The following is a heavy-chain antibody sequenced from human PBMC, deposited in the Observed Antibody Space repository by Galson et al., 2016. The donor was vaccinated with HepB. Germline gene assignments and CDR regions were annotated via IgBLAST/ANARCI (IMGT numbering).Heavy chain of an antibody. J-gene: IGHJ5*02. D-gene: IGHD2-8*01. Sequence: SLRLSCAASGFIFNTYTMNWVRQAPGKGLEWISYISDGGGTVHYADSVQGRFTISRDNANNSLYLPMSSLRAEDTAVYYCARGGGPTWEGLYGSWGQGTLVTV. V-gene: IGHV3-48*01. CDR3: ARGGGPTWEGLYGS. CDR1: GFIFNTYT. CDR2: ISDGGGTV.